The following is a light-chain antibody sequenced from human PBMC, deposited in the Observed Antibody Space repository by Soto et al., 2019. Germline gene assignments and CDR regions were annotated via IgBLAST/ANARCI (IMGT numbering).Light chain of an antibody. V-gene: IGKV3-20*01. Sequence: EIVMTQSPGTLSLSPGERATLSCRASQSVSSNYVAWYQQKPGQSPRLLIYGASSRATGIPGRFSGSGSGTDFTLTIGRLEPEDFAVYYCKQYKEWPPFTFGQGTRLEIK. CDR2: GAS. CDR1: QSVSSNY. J-gene: IGKJ5*01. CDR3: KQYKEWPPFT.